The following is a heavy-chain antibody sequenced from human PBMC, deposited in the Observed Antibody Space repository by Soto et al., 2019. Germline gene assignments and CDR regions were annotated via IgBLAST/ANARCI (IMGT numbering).Heavy chain of an antibody. V-gene: IGHV3-23*01. D-gene: IGHD3-3*01. CDR2: ISGRGDST. CDR1: GFTFSSYA. J-gene: IGHJ4*02. Sequence: LRLSCAASGFTFSSYALSWVRQAPGKGLEWLSGISGRGDSTSYADSVKGRFTISRDNSKDTLYLQMNSLRAEDTALYYCAKEIKNVFRFFYSADWGQGTLVTVSS. CDR3: AKEIKNVFRFFYSAD.